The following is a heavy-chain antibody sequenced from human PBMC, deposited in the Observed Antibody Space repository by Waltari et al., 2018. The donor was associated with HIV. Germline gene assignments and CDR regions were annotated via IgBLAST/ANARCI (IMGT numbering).Heavy chain of an antibody. CDR2: ISRDSLYI. J-gene: IGHJ4*02. Sequence: DVQLVESGGGLVKPGGSLRLACAGSGFSFSYYSMDWVRQAPGKELEWGSSISRDSLYIYYADSVKGRFTISRDNARNSLFLQMNSLRADDTAVYYCVRGGEGTYGDYWGQGTLVTVSS. CDR1: GFSFSYYS. V-gene: IGHV3-21*01. D-gene: IGHD3-16*01. CDR3: VRGGEGTYGDY.